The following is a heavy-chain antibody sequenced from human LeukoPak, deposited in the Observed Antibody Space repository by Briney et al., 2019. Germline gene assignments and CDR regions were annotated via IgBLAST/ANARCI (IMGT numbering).Heavy chain of an antibody. D-gene: IGHD1-26*01. V-gene: IGHV3-21*01. CDR3: ARDVGATNFDY. Sequence: GGSLRLSCAASGFTFSSYSMNWVRQAPGKGLEWVSSISSSSSYTFYADSVKGRFTISRDNAKNSLYLQMNGLRAEDTAVYYCARDVGATNFDYWGQGTLVTVSS. CDR2: ISSSSSYT. CDR1: GFTFSSYS. J-gene: IGHJ4*02.